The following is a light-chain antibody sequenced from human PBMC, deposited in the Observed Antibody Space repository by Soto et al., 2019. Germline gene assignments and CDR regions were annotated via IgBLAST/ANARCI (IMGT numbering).Light chain of an antibody. CDR1: QSVGGN. V-gene: IGKV3-15*01. CDR2: GAS. Sequence: EIVMTQSPATLSVSPGERATLSCRASQSVGGNLAWFQLKPGQAPRLLMYGASTRATGIPGRLSGSGSETEFTLTISSLQSEDFAVYYCQHYNNWPRTFGQGTKVEIK. J-gene: IGKJ1*01. CDR3: QHYNNWPRT.